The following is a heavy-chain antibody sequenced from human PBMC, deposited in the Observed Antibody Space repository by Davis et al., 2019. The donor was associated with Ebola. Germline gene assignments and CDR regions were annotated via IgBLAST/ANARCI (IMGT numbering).Heavy chain of an antibody. CDR1: GFTFGDYA. Sequence: GESLKISCTAPGFTFGDYAMSWFRQAPGEGLEWVGFIRSKAYGGTTEYAASLKGRFTISRDDSKSIAYLQINSLKTEDTAVYYCTRERQWLVLLVDYWGQGTLVTVSS. D-gene: IGHD6-19*01. CDR2: IRSKAYGGTT. CDR3: TRERQWLVLLVDY. J-gene: IGHJ4*02. V-gene: IGHV3-49*03.